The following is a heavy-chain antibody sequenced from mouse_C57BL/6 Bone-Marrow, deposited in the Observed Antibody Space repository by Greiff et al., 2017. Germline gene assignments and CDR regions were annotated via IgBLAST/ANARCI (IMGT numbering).Heavy chain of an antibody. CDR3: TWGNYVRFAY. V-gene: IGHV6-6*01. J-gene: IGHJ3*01. Sequence: DVKLVESGGGLVQPGGSMKLSCVVSGFTFSDAWMDWVRQSPEKGLEWVAEIRNKANNHATYYAVSVKGRFTISRDDSKISVYLQMNSLRAEDTCIYYCTWGNYVRFAYWGQGTLVTVSA. CDR2: IRNKANNHAT. D-gene: IGHD2-1*01. CDR1: GFTFSDAW.